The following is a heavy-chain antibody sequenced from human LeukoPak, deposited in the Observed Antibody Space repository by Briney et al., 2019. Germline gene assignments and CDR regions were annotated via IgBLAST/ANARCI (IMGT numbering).Heavy chain of an antibody. CDR3: ARDFLGESGAGGY. D-gene: IGHD3-10*01. CDR2: ISPSGGST. V-gene: IGHV3-21*01. J-gene: IGHJ4*02. CDR1: GFTFSSYT. Sequence: GGSLRLSCAGSGFTFSSYTMNWFRQATGEGLKGISSISPSGGSTLHEASLQGRFTISRDHARNSVYLQMHSLRAEDTAVYFCARDFLGESGAGGYWGQGILVTVSS.